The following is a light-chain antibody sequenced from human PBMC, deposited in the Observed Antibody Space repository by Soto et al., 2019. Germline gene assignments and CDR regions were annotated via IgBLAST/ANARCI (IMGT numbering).Light chain of an antibody. CDR1: SSDVGGYDF. CDR3: CSYAGTYTVV. V-gene: IGLV2-11*01. Sequence: QSALTQPRSVSGSPGQSVTISCTGTSSDVGGYDFVSWYQQHPGKAPELMIYDVSKRPSGVPDRFSGSKSGNTASLTISGLQADDEADYYCCSYAGTYTVVFGGGTKLTVL. J-gene: IGLJ2*01. CDR2: DVS.